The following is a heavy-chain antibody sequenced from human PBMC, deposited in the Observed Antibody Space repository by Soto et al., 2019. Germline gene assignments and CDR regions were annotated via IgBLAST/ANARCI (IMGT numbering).Heavy chain of an antibody. CDR2: INAGNGNT. Sequence: QVQLVQSGAEERKPGASAKVSCKSSGYTFTSYAMHWVRQAPGQKLEWMGWINAGNGNTKYSQKFQGRVTITRDTSANTAYMELSSLRSEETAVYYCARDLSGFDPWGQGTLVTVSS. CDR3: ARDLSGFDP. V-gene: IGHV1-3*05. CDR1: GYTFTSYA. J-gene: IGHJ5*02.